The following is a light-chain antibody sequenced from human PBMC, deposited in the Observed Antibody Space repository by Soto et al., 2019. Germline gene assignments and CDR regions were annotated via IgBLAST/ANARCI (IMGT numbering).Light chain of an antibody. CDR1: NIDVGGYDY. Sequence: QSALTQPASVSGSPGQSITISCTGTNIDVGGYDYVSWYQQYPGKAPKLMIYEVSNRPSGVSNRFSGSKSGNTASLTISGLQAEDEADYYCSSYTSSSWVFGGGTKLTVL. CDR2: EVS. J-gene: IGLJ3*02. V-gene: IGLV2-14*01. CDR3: SSYTSSSWV.